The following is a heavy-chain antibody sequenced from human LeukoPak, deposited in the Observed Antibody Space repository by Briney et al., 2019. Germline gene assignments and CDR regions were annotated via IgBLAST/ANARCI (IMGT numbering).Heavy chain of an antibody. CDR3: ARGPHDRGYWYFDL. J-gene: IGHJ2*01. CDR2: ISGSGGST. CDR1: GLTFSSYA. V-gene: IGHV3-23*01. Sequence: GGSLRLSCAASGLTFSSYAMSWVRQAPGKGLEWVSAISGSGGSTYYADSVKGRFTISRDNSKNTLYLQMNSLRAEDTAVYYCARGPHDRGYWYFDLWGRGTLVIVSS.